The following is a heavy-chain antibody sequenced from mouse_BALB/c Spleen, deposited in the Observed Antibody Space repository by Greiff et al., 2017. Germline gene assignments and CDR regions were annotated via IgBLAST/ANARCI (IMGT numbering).Heavy chain of an antibody. CDR3: ARDYDGYLYYAMDY. Sequence: QVHVKQPGAELVKPGTSVKLSCKASGYNFTSYWINWVKLRPGQGLEWIGDIYPGSGSTNYNEKFKSKATLTVDTSSSTAYMQLSSLASEDSALYYCARDYDGYLYYAMDYWGQGTSVTVSS. D-gene: IGHD2-3*01. J-gene: IGHJ4*01. CDR2: IYPGSGST. V-gene: IGHV1-55*01. CDR1: GYNFTSYW.